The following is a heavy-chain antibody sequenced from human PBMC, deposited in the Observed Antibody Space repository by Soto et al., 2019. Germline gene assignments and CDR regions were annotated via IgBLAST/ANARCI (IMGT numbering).Heavy chain of an antibody. Sequence: ASVKVSCKSSGYTLISYAMHWVRQVPGQRLEWMGWINAGNENTKYSQKFQGRVTITRDTSASTAYMELSSLRSEDTAVYYCAREGGSYPGNYYYGMDVWGQGTTVTVSS. V-gene: IGHV1-3*01. D-gene: IGHD1-26*01. CDR3: AREGGSYPGNYYYGMDV. CDR1: GYTLISYA. J-gene: IGHJ6*02. CDR2: INAGNENT.